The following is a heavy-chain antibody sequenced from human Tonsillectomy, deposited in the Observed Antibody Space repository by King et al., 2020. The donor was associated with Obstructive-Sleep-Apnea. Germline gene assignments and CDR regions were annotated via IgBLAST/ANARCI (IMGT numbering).Heavy chain of an antibody. D-gene: IGHD4-11*01. V-gene: IGHV3-30-3*01. CDR3: ARENYGNFYFDY. J-gene: IGHJ4*02. Sequence: QVQLVESGGGVVQPGRSLRLSCAASGFTFSSYAMHWVRQAPGKGLEGVAVKSYDGSNEFYADSVKGRFTISRDNSKNTLYLQMNSLRAEDTAVYYCARENYGNFYFDYWGQGSLVTVSS. CDR2: KSYDGSNE. CDR1: GFTFSSYA.